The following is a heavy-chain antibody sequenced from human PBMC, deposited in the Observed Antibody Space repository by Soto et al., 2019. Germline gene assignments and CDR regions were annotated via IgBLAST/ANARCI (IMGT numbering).Heavy chain of an antibody. CDR2: VNPNSGNT. D-gene: IGHD4-4*01. CDR1: GYTFTSYN. CDR3: ARTVDFDY. J-gene: IGHJ4*02. Sequence: QVQLVQSGAEVKKPGASVKVSRKASGYTFTSYNINWVRQATGQGLEWVGWVNPNSGNTGYAQKFQGRVTMARDTSISTAYMELSSLTSEDTAVYYCARTVDFDYWGQGTLVTVSS. V-gene: IGHV1-8*01.